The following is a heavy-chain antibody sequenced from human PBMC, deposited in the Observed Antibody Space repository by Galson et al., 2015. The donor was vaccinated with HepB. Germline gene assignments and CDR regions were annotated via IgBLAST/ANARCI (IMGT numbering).Heavy chain of an antibody. J-gene: IGHJ5*02. CDR1: GYTFTSYY. Sequence: SVKVSCKASGYTFTSYYMHWVRQAPGQGLEWMGILNPSGNRTSYAQKFQGRVTMTRDTSTSAVYMELSSLRSEDTAVYYCARVGGRVVGAPTLNHWGQGTLVTVSS. D-gene: IGHD1-26*01. CDR3: ARVGGRVVGAPTLNH. V-gene: IGHV1-46*01. CDR2: LNPSGNRT.